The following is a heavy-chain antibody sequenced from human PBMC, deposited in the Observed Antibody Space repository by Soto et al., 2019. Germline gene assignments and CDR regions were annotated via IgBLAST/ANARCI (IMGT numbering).Heavy chain of an antibody. V-gene: IGHV3-23*01. CDR3: ADGGEWAFNFDY. D-gene: IGHD3-10*01. J-gene: IGHJ4*02. Sequence: AGGLLRHRYAASGFTCSDYGVRWIIQAPGKGLEWVSGISAGGSSTYYPDSVKGRFTISRDNSKNTLYLQMNSLRVEDTAVYYCADGGEWAFNFDYWGQGTLVTVSS. CDR1: GFTCSDYG. CDR2: ISAGGSST.